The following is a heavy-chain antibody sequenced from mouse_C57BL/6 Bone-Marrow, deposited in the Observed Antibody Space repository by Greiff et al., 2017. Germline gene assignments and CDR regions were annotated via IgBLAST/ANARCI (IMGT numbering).Heavy chain of an antibody. V-gene: IGHV1-42*01. Sequence: EVQLQQSGPELVKPGASVKISCKASGYSFTGYYMNWVKQSPEKSLEWIGEINPSTGGTTYNQKFKAKATLTVDKSSSTAYMQLKRLTSEDSAVYYCARDYSHYYGSSYYFDYWGQGTTLTVSS. D-gene: IGHD1-1*01. J-gene: IGHJ2*01. CDR2: INPSTGGT. CDR1: GYSFTGYY. CDR3: ARDYSHYYGSSYYFDY.